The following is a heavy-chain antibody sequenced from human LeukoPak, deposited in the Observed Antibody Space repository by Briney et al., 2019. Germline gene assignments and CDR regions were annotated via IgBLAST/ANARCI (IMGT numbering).Heavy chain of an antibody. D-gene: IGHD2-21*02. CDR3: ARGGDIDSDAFDI. Sequence: SQTLSLTCAVSGGSICSGGYSWSWIRQPPGKGLEWIGYIYHSGSTYYNPSLKSRVTISVDRSKNQFSLKLSSVTAADTAVYYCARGGDIDSDAFDIWGQGTMVTVSS. CDR2: IYHSGST. V-gene: IGHV4-30-2*01. CDR1: GGSICSGGYS. J-gene: IGHJ3*02.